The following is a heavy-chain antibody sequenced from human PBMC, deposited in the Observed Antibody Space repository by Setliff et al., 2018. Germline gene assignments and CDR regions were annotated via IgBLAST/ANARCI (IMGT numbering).Heavy chain of an antibody. D-gene: IGHD2-15*01. CDR2: ISYTGRT. CDR1: GGSISSHY. V-gene: IGHV4-59*08. J-gene: IGHJ4*02. Sequence: SETLSLTCTVSGGSISSHYWSWIRQPPGKGLEWIGYISYTGRTNFTPSFKSRVTMSVDTSKSQFSLKLSSVTAADTSVYYCARLRGYCSGGRCNGQYAFDYWGQGTLVTVSS. CDR3: ARLRGYCSGGRCNGQYAFDY.